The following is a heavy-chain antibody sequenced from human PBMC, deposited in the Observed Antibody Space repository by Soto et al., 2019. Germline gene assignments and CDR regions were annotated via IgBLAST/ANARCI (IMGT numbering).Heavy chain of an antibody. D-gene: IGHD2-15*01. V-gene: IGHV3-23*01. CDR2: IRDGGEST. CDR1: GFIFGNYM. J-gene: IGHJ3*02. CDR3: APHVHCSGGSCHYDAFDI. Sequence: EVQLLESGGGLVQPGESLRLSCAFSGFIFGNYMMTWVRQAPGKGLEWVSTIRDGGESTYYADSVKGRFTISRDNSKNTLYVEMDSLGGEDTAVYYCAPHVHCSGGSCHYDAFDIRGQGTMVTVSS.